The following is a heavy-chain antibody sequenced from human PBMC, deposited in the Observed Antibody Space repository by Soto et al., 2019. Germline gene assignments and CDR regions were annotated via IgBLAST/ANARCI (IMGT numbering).Heavy chain of an antibody. D-gene: IGHD3-10*01. Sequence: GGSMRLSCAASGFTFSTCWMMWVRQAPGKGLEWVANINQDGSERYYVDSVKGRFTISRDNAKNSLYLQMNSLRAEDTAVYYCVKDNRGSYWGQGTLVTVSS. CDR2: INQDGSER. CDR1: GFTFSTCW. V-gene: IGHV3-7*01. J-gene: IGHJ4*02. CDR3: VKDNRGSY.